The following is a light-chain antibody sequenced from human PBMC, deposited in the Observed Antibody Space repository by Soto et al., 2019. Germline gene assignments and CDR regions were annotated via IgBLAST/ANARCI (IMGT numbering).Light chain of an antibody. Sequence: QSVLTQPASVSGSPGQSITISCTKTGSDIGFHNLVSWYQQHPGKAPKLLIYEGSERPSGVSDRFSGSKSGNMASLTISGLQAEDEADYYCCSYAGSSTWVFGGGTKLTVL. CDR2: EGS. J-gene: IGLJ3*02. CDR3: CSYAGSSTWV. V-gene: IGLV2-23*01. CDR1: GSDIGFHNL.